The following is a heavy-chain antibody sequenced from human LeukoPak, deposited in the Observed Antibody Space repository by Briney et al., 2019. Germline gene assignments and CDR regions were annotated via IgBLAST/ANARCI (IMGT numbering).Heavy chain of an antibody. Sequence: GGSLRLSCAVSGLTLSNYGMSWVRQAPGKGLEWVAGISGSGGSTNYADSVKGRFSISRDNPKNTLYLQMNSLRAEDTAVYFCAKRGVVIRVVLVGFHKEAYYFDSWGQGALVTVSS. D-gene: IGHD3-10*01. CDR3: AKRGVVIRVVLVGFHKEAYYFDS. J-gene: IGHJ4*02. CDR1: GLTLSNYG. CDR2: ISGSGGST. V-gene: IGHV3-23*01.